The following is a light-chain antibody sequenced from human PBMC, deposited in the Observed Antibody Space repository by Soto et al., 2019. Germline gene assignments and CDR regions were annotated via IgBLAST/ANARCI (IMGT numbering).Light chain of an antibody. CDR3: QQRSNWPT. Sequence: EFVLTQYPGTLSLSPGQRATLSCRATQSIASSYLAWYQQKPGQPPRLLLYRTFNRATGIPDRFSGSGSGTDFTLTISRLEPEDFAVYFCQQRSNWPTFGQGTRLEIK. J-gene: IGKJ5*01. V-gene: IGKV3D-20*02. CDR2: RTF. CDR1: QSIASSY.